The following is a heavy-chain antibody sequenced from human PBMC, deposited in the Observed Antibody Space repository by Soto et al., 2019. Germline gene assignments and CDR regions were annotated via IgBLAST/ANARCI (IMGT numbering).Heavy chain of an antibody. V-gene: IGHV4-59*08. Sequence: SETLSLTCTVSGGSISSYYWSWIRQPPGKGLEWIGYIYYSGSTNYNPSLKSRVTISVDTSKNQFSLKLSSVTAADTAVYYCARHHLHHYYYYMDVWGKGTTVTVSS. CDR3: ARHHLHHYYYYMDV. D-gene: IGHD4-4*01. CDR2: IYYSGST. CDR1: GGSISSYY. J-gene: IGHJ6*03.